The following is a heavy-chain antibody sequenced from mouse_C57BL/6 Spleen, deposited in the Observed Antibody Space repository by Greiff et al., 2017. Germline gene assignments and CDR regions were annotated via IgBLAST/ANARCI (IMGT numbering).Heavy chain of an antibody. J-gene: IGHJ2*01. D-gene: IGHD1-1*01. CDR3: TSSLYYCGSNQRDY. CDR2: ISSGGDYI. V-gene: IGHV5-9-1*02. Sequence: EVKLVESGEGLVKPGGSLKLSCAASGFTFSSYAMSWVRQTPEKRLEWVGYISSGGDYIYYADNVKGRFTISRDNARNTLYLQMSSLKSEDSAMYYCTSSLYYCGSNQRDYWGQGTTLTVSS. CDR1: GFTFSSYA.